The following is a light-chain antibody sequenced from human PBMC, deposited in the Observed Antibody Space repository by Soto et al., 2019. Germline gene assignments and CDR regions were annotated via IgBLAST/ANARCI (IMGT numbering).Light chain of an antibody. CDR2: AAS. CDR1: QSISSY. V-gene: IGKV1-39*01. CDR3: QQGYSPPYT. J-gene: IGKJ2*01. Sequence: DIQMTQSPSSLSASVGDRVTITCRASQSISSYLNWYQQKPGKAPKLLIYAASSLQSGVPSRFSGSGSGTDFTLTTSGLQPEDFATNYCQQGYSPPYTLGQGTKLRSN.